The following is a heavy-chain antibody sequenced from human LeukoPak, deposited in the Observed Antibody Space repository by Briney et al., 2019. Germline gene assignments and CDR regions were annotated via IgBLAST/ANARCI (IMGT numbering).Heavy chain of an antibody. Sequence: PGRSLRLSCTASGFTFGDYAMSWVRQAPGKGLEWVGFIRSKAYGGTTEYAASVKGRFTISRDDSKSIAYLQMNSLKTEDTAVYYCTRGLEVGATLLLSAFDIWGQGTMVTVSS. CDR3: TRGLEVGATLLLSAFDI. J-gene: IGHJ3*02. D-gene: IGHD1-26*01. CDR1: GFTFGDYA. CDR2: IRSKAYGGTT. V-gene: IGHV3-49*04.